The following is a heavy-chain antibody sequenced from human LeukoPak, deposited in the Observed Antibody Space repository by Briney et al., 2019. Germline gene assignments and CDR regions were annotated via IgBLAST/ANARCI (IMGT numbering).Heavy chain of an antibody. CDR3: ARVPRGRSAGSGYYYGFDY. Sequence: ASVKVSCKASGYTFTDYYMHWVRQAPGQGLEWMGRINPNSGGTNYAQKFQGRVTMTRDTSISTAYMELSSLRSEDTAVYYCARVPRGRSAGSGYYYGFDYWGQGTLVTVSS. J-gene: IGHJ4*02. V-gene: IGHV1-2*06. CDR1: GYTFTDYY. CDR2: INPNSGGT. D-gene: IGHD3-22*01.